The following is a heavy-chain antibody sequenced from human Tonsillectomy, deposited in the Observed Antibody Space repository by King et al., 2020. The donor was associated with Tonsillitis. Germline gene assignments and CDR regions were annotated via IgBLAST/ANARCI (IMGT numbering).Heavy chain of an antibody. D-gene: IGHD6-13*01. J-gene: IGHJ4*02. CDR1: GYSFTTYW. CDR3: ARTAGIAAAGTFLDY. CDR2: IDPSDSYT. Sequence: EQLVQSGAEVKKPGESLRISCKGSGYSFTTYWITWVRQMPGKGLEWMGTIDPSDSYTNYSPSFQGHVTISADKSINTAYLQWSSLKASDTAMYYCARTAGIAAAGTFLDYWGQGTLVTVSS. V-gene: IGHV5-10-1*03.